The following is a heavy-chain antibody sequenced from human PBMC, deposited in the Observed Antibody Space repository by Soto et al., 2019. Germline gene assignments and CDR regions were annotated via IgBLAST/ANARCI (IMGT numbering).Heavy chain of an antibody. CDR2: IYHSGST. CDR3: ARVPDV. J-gene: IGHJ6*02. Sequence: HLQLQESGSGLVKPSQTLSLTCAVSGGSISSGGYSWSWIRQPPGKGLEWIVYIYHSGSTYYNPSLKIRVTISVDRSKNQFSMTLSSVTAADTAVYYCARVPDVWGQGTTVTGSS. CDR1: GGSISSGGYS. V-gene: IGHV4-30-2*01.